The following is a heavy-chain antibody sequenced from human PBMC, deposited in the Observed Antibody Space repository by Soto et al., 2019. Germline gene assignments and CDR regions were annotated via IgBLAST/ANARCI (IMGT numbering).Heavy chain of an antibody. J-gene: IGHJ4*02. CDR2: ISGSGGST. CDR3: AKRTNHGDYVFDY. Sequence: PGGSLRLSCAASGSTFSSYAMSWVRQAPGKGLEWVSAISGSGGSTYYADSVKGRFTISRDNSKNTLYLQMNSLRAEDTAVYYCAKRTNHGDYVFDYWGQGTLVTVSS. D-gene: IGHD4-17*01. V-gene: IGHV3-23*01. CDR1: GSTFSSYA.